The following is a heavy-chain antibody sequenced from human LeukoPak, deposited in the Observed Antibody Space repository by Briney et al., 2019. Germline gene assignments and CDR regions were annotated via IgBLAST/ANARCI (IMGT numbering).Heavy chain of an antibody. CDR1: GGSIDTYY. D-gene: IGHD2-21*02. Sequence: SETLSLTCTVSGGSIDTYYWSWIRQPPGKGLEWIGYISYSGTTKYNPSFKSRVTISVDTSKNQFSLKLYSVTTADTAVYYCARDVGTYCGGDCYHSGAYFDYWGQGTLVTVSS. V-gene: IGHV4-59*01. J-gene: IGHJ4*02. CDR3: ARDVGTYCGGDCYHSGAYFDY. CDR2: ISYSGTT.